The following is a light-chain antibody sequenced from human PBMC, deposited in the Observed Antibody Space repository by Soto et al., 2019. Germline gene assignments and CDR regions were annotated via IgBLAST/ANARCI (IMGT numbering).Light chain of an antibody. V-gene: IGLV2-8*01. CDR2: EVT. Sequence: QSALTQPPSASGSPGQSVAVSCTGTSSDIGGHDSVSWYQQHPGKAPKLMIYEVTKRPSGVTDRFSGSKSGDTASLTVPGLQAEDEADYYCSLYSRRSPLNFGGG. CDR3: SLYSRRSPLN. J-gene: IGLJ2*01. CDR1: SSDIGGHDS.